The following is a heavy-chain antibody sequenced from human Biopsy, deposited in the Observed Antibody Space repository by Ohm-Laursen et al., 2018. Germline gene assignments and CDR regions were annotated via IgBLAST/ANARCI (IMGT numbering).Heavy chain of an antibody. Sequence: AASVKVSCKVSGYSLTELSMYWVRQAPGKGLEWMGSFDLDDGETINVQRFQGRVTMTADTSTDTAYMEMSGLRSDDTAVYYCATNIRGGELEPWKGHYYGMDVWGQGTSVTVSS. CDR1: GYSLTELS. J-gene: IGHJ6*02. V-gene: IGHV1-24*01. CDR2: FDLDDGET. CDR3: ATNIRGGELEPWKGHYYGMDV. D-gene: IGHD1-1*01.